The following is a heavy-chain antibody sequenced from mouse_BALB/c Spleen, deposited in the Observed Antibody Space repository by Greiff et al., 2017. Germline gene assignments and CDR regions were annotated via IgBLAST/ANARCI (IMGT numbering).Heavy chain of an antibody. CDR2: ISSGGSYT. Sequence: EVNLVESGGGLVKPGGSLKLSCAASGFTFSSYAMSWVRQSPEKRLEWVAEISSGGSYTYYPDTVTGRFTISRDNAKNTLYLEMSSLRSEDTAMYYCARPYYYGSSYAMDYWGQGTSVTVSS. V-gene: IGHV5-9-4*01. CDR3: ARPYYYGSSYAMDY. CDR1: GFTFSSYA. J-gene: IGHJ4*01. D-gene: IGHD1-1*01.